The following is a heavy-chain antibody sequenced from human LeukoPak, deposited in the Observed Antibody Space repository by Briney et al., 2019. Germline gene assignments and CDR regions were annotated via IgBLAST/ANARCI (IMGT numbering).Heavy chain of an antibody. CDR1: GYSISSVHY. Sequence: SETLSLTCTVSGYSISSVHYWGWIRPPPGKGLEWIGSIYHTGSTYYNPSLKSRVTISVDTSKNQFSLKLSSVTAADTAVYYCARVWSDSGTYYDDRGAFDYWGQGTLVSVSS. CDR2: IYHTGST. J-gene: IGHJ4*02. D-gene: IGHD1-26*01. CDR3: ARVWSDSGTYYDDRGAFDY. V-gene: IGHV4-38-2*02.